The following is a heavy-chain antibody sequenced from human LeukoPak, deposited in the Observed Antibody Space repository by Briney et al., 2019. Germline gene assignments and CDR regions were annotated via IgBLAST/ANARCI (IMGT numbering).Heavy chain of an antibody. CDR1: GFTLSSYT. CDR2: ITTSDGNT. D-gene: IGHD7-27*01. J-gene: IGHJ4*02. V-gene: IGHV3-23*01. Sequence: GGSLRLSCAASGFTLSSYTMSWVRQAPGKGLEWVSTITTSDGNTYYADSVKGRFTVSRDNSKNTLYLQMNSLRAEDTAVYYCAKDGGLWVSAHWGDSWGRGTLVTVSS. CDR3: AKDGGLWVSAHWGDS.